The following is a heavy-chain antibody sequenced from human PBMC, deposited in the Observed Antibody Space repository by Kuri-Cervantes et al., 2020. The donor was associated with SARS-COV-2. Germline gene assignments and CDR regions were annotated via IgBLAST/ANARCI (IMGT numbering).Heavy chain of an antibody. D-gene: IGHD3-22*01. Sequence: GGSLRLSCAASGFTFSSYSMNWVRQAPGKGLERVSAISGSGGSTYYADSVKGRFTISRDNSKNTLYLQMNSLRAEDTAVYYCARAGLYYYDSSGYPFDYWGQGTLVTVSS. V-gene: IGHV3-23*01. CDR2: ISGSGGST. CDR1: GFTFSSYS. CDR3: ARAGLYYYDSSGYPFDY. J-gene: IGHJ4*02.